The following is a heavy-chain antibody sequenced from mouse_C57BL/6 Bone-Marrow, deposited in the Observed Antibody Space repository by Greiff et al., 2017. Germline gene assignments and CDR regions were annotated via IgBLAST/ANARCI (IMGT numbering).Heavy chain of an antibody. CDR2: IAPSDSYT. Sequence: VQLQQPGAELVRPGTSVKLSCKASGYTFTSYWMHWVKQRPGQGLEWIGVIAPSDSYTNYNQKFKGKATLTVDSSSSTAYMQLSSLTSEDSAVYYCARSRATITTVANFDYWGQGTTLTVSS. V-gene: IGHV1-59*01. J-gene: IGHJ2*01. D-gene: IGHD1-1*01. CDR1: GYTFTSYW. CDR3: ARSRATITTVANFDY.